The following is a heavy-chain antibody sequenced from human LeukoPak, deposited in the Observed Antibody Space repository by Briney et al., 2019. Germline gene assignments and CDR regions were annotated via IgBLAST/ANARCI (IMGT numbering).Heavy chain of an antibody. V-gene: IGHV3-30*03. CDR1: GFTFSSYG. J-gene: IGHJ4*02. CDR3: ARDDYYDSSGYNNFDY. D-gene: IGHD3-22*01. Sequence: GSLRLSCAASGFTFSSYGMHWVRQAPGKGLEWVAVISYDGSNKYYADSVKGRFTISRDNSKNTLYLQMNSLRAEDTAVYYCARDDYYDSSGYNNFDYWGQGTLVTVSS. CDR2: ISYDGSNK.